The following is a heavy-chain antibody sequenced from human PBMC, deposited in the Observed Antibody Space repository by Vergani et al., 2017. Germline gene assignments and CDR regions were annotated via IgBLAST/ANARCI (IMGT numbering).Heavy chain of an antibody. CDR3: ARGTEIGYCSSTSCPGYFDL. Sequence: QLQLQESGSGLVKPSQTLSLTCAVSGGSISSGGYSWSWIRQPPGKGLEWIGYIYHSGSTYYNPSLKSRVTISVDRSKNQFSLKLSSVTAADTAVYYCARGTEIGYCSSTSCPGYFDLWGRGTGHCLL. D-gene: IGHD2-2*01. CDR1: GGSISSGGYS. V-gene: IGHV4-30-2*01. CDR2: IYHSGST. J-gene: IGHJ2*01.